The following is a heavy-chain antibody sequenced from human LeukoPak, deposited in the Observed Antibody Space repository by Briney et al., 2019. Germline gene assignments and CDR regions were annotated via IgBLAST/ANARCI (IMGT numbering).Heavy chain of an antibody. CDR2: IKQDGSEK. V-gene: IGHV3-7*01. CDR1: GFTFSSYW. D-gene: IGHD2-2*01. Sequence: GWSLRLSCAASGFTFSSYWMSCVRQAPGKGLDWVANIKQDGSEKYYVDSVKGRFTISRDNANNSLYLQMNSLRAEDTAVYYCTRGYCSSTSCLHFDYWGQGTLVTVSS. CDR3: TRGYCSSTSCLHFDY. J-gene: IGHJ4*02.